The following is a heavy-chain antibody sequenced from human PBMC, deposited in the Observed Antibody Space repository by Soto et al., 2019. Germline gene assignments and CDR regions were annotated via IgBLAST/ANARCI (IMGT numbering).Heavy chain of an antibody. CDR1: GFTFRVYS. V-gene: IGHV3-48*02. Sequence: EVQLVESGGGLVQPGGSLGLSCSASGFTFRVYSMKWVRQAPGKGLEWVSYITSDERTIHYADSVKGRFTISRDNAKNSVYLPMPSLGDEDTAVYYCATSVEGHFDFWGQGILVTVSS. CDR3: ATSVEGHFDF. D-gene: IGHD6-19*01. J-gene: IGHJ4*01. CDR2: ITSDERTI.